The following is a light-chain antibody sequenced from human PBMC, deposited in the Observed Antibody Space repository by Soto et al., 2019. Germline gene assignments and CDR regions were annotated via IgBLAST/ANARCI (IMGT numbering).Light chain of an antibody. J-gene: IGLJ2*01. CDR2: KDS. Sequence: SYELTQPPSVSVSLGQMARITCSGEALPKKYAYWYQQKPGQFPVLVIYKDSERPSGIPERFSGSRSGTIVTLTISGVQAEDEADYYCLSADSSGNPVVFGGGTKLTVL. V-gene: IGLV3-16*01. CDR1: ALPKKY. CDR3: LSADSSGNPVV.